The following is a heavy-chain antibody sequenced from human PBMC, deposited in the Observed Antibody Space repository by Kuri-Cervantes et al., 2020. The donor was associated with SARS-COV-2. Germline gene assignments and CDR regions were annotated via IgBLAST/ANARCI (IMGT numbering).Heavy chain of an antibody. J-gene: IGHJ4*02. V-gene: IGHV3-30-3*01. CDR1: GFTFSSYA. Sequence: GGSLRLSCAASGFTFSSYAMHWVRQAPGKGLEWVAVISYDGSNKYHADSVKGRFTISRDNSKNTLYLQMNSLRAEDTAVYYCARSTRITIFVDYWGQGTLVTVSS. D-gene: IGHD3-3*01. CDR3: ARSTRITIFVDY. CDR2: ISYDGSNK.